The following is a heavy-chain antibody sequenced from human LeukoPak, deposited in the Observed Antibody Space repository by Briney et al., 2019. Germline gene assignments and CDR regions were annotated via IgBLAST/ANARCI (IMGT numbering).Heavy chain of an antibody. CDR1: GGSISSSSYY. CDR3: ARVRRFGSGVDY. J-gene: IGHJ4*02. D-gene: IGHD6-25*01. Sequence: SETLSLTCTVSGGSISSSSYYWGWIRQPPGKGLEWIGSIYYSGSTYYNPSLKSRVTISLDTSKNQFSLKLISVTAADTAVYYCARVRRFGSGVDYWGQGTLVTVSS. V-gene: IGHV4-39*01. CDR2: IYYSGST.